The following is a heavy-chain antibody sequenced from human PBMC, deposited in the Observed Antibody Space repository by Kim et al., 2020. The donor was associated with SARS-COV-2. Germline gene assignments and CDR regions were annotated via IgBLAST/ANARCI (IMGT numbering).Heavy chain of an antibody. Sequence: TLSLTCTVSGGSISSGGYYWSWIRQHPGKGLEWIGYIYYSGSTYYNPSLKSRVTISVDTSKNQFSLKLSSVTAADTALYYCARDSSGYYNLDYWGQGTLVTVSS. V-gene: IGHV4-31*03. CDR2: IYYSGST. CDR1: GGSISSGGYY. CDR3: ARDSSGYYNLDY. J-gene: IGHJ4*02. D-gene: IGHD3-22*01.